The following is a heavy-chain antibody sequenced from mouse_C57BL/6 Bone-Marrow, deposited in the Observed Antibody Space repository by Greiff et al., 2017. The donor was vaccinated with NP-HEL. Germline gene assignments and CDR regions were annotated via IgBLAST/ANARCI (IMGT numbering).Heavy chain of an antibody. V-gene: IGHV1-69*01. CDR2: IDPSDSYT. D-gene: IGHD2-4*01. CDR3: ARDYDYDDGAMDY. J-gene: IGHJ4*01. Sequence: VQLQQSGPELVKPGASVKLSCKASGYTFTSYWMHWVKQRPGQGLEWIGEIDPSDSYTNYNQKFKGKSTLTVDKSSSTAYMQLSSLTSEDSAVYYCARDYDYDDGAMDYWGQGTSVTVSS. CDR1: GYTFTSYW.